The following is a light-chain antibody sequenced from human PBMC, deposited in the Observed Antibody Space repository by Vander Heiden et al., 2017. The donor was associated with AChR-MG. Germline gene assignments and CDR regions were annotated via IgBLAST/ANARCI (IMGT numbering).Light chain of an antibody. J-gene: IGLJ1*01. Sequence: QFVLTLTPSVSGAPGQRVTISCTGSNSNIGADYDVHWYQQFPGTAPKLLIFYDSNRPSGVPDRFSGSRSGTSASLAITGLQAEDEADYFCQSYDTSLSGYVFGGGTKVTGL. CDR3: QSYDTSLSGYV. CDR1: NSNIGADYD. CDR2: YDS. V-gene: IGLV1-40*01.